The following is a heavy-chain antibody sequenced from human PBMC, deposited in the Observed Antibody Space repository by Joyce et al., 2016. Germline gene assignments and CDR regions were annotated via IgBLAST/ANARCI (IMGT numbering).Heavy chain of an antibody. CDR1: GFTVSSNY. V-gene: IGHV3-53*01. CDR2: MYSGGST. J-gene: IGHJ6*03. Sequence: EVQLVESGGGLIQPGGSLRLSCAASGFTVSSNYMSWVRQAPGKGLEWVSIMYSGGSTYYADAVKGRFTISRDNSKNTLYLQMNSLRAEDTAVYYCARGGSGSYYDWIDYYYMDVWGKGTTVTVSS. D-gene: IGHD3-10*01. CDR3: ARGGSGSYYDWIDYYYMDV.